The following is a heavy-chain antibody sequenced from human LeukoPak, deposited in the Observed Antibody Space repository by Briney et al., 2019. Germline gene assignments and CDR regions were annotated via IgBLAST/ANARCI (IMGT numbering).Heavy chain of an antibody. J-gene: IGHJ3*02. CDR2: IGTIGDT. CDR3: VRETVATGSNYLAPLDI. V-gene: IGHV3-13*01. Sequence: GGSLRLSCTASGFTFRTYDMHWVRQPTGKGLEWVSAIGTIGDTYYAGSVKGRFTISREDAKNSLYLQMNNLRAGDTAVYYCVRETVATGSNYLAPLDIWGQGTMVTVSS. CDR1: GFTFRTYD. D-gene: IGHD5-24*01.